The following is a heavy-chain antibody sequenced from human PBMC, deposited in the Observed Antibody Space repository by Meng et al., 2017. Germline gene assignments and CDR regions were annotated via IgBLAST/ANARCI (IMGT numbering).Heavy chain of an antibody. V-gene: IGHV4-30-4*01. J-gene: IGHJ5*02. CDR2: ISYSGAT. CDR1: GASISSAVF. Sequence: QVQLQESGPRLVGPSQTLSLTCTVPGASISSAVFWIWIRQPPGKDLEWIGYISYSGATHYNPSLKSRLTISVDTAKNQFSLSLSSVTAADTAVYYCARVVGDCASCYKGWFDPWGQGTLVTVSS. CDR3: ARVVGDCASCYKGWFDP. D-gene: IGHD2-2*02.